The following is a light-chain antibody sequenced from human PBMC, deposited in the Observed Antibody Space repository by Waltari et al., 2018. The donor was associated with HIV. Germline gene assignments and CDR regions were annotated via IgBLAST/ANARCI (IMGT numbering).Light chain of an antibody. CDR1: NSGSKR. J-gene: IGLJ2*01. CDR2: YDS. Sequence: SYVLTQPPAVSVAPGQPARITCGGNNSGSKRVHWSQQKPGQAPVLVIYYDSDRPSGIPERFSGSNSGNTATLTISRVEAGDEADYYCQVWDSSSDHPGVFGGGTKLTVL. CDR3: QVWDSSSDHPGV. V-gene: IGLV3-21*04.